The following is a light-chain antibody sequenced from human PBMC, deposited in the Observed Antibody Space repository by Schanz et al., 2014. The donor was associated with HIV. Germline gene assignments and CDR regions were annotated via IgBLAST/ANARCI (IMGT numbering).Light chain of an antibody. J-gene: IGKJ1*01. Sequence: DIQMTQFPSTLSASVGDRVTITCRASQNINTFVNWYQHKPGKAPKLLIYGASTLQRGVPSRFSGSGSGTEFTLTISGLQPDDIATYYCQQYQSSSWTFGQGTKVEIK. CDR2: GAS. CDR3: QQYQSSSWT. V-gene: IGKV1-39*01. CDR1: QNINTF.